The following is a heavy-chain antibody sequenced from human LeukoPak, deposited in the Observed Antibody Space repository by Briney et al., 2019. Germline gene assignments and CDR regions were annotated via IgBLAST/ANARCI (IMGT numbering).Heavy chain of an antibody. D-gene: IGHD3-3*01. J-gene: IGHJ4*02. CDR3: ASRYDFWSGFY. Sequence: ETLSLTCTVSGGSISSSSYYWGWIRQPPGKGLEWIGSIYYSGSTYYNPSLKSRVTISVDTSKNQFSLKLSSVTAADTAVYYCASRYDFWSGFYWGQGTLVTVSS. V-gene: IGHV4-39*01. CDR2: IYYSGST. CDR1: GGSISSSSYY.